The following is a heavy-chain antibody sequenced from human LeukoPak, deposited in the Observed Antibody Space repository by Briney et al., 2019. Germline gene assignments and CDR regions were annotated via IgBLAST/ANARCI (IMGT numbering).Heavy chain of an antibody. D-gene: IGHD2-2*01. CDR3: ARDPYCSSTSCWFDP. J-gene: IGHJ5*02. V-gene: IGHV1-18*01. CDR2: ISAYNGNT. Sequence: ASVKVSCKASGYTLTSYGISWVRQAPGQGLEWMGWISAYNGNTNYAQKLQGRVTMTTDTSTSTAYMELRSLRSDDTAVYYCARDPYCSSTSCWFDPWGQGTLVTVSS. CDR1: GYTLTSYG.